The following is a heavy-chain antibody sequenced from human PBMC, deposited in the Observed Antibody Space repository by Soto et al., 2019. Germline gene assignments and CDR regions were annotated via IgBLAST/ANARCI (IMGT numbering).Heavy chain of an antibody. J-gene: IGHJ5*02. D-gene: IGHD3-3*01. CDR2: INPSGGST. Sequence: ASVKVSCKASGYTFTSYFMHWVRHAPGQGLEWMGIINPSGGSTSYAQKFQGRVTMTRDTSTSTVYMELSSLRSEDTAVYYCARDLWNYDFWSGYSPHWFDPWGQGTLVTVSS. CDR3: ARDLWNYDFWSGYSPHWFDP. V-gene: IGHV1-46*03. CDR1: GYTFTSYF.